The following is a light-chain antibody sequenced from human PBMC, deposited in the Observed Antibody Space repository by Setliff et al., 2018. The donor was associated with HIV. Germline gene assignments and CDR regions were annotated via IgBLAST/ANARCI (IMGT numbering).Light chain of an antibody. CDR2: DVS. Sequence: QSVLTQPASVSGSPGQSITISCTGTSSDVGGYNYVSWYQHHPGKAPKLMIYDVSKRPSGLSNRFSGSKSGNSASLTISGLQAEDEADYYCNSYTSSSTYVFGTGTK. CDR3: NSYTSSSTYV. J-gene: IGLJ1*01. CDR1: SSDVGGYNY. V-gene: IGLV2-14*03.